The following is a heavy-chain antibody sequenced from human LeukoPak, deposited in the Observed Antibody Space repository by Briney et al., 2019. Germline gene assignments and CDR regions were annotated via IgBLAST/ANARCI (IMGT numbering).Heavy chain of an antibody. CDR2: MNPNSGNT. CDR3: ARKDSSSPDFDY. CDR1: GYTFTSYD. D-gene: IGHD6-6*01. Sequence: ASVKVSCKASGYTFTSYDINWVRQATGQGLEWMGWMNPNSGNTGYAQKLQGRVTMTRNTSISTAYMELSSLRSGDTAVYYCARKDSSSPDFDYWGQGTLVTVSS. V-gene: IGHV1-8*01. J-gene: IGHJ4*02.